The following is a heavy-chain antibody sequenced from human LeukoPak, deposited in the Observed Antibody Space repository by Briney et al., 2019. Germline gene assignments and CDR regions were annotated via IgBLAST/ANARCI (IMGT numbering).Heavy chain of an antibody. CDR2: MYYSGST. J-gene: IGHJ4*02. V-gene: IGHV4-39*01. CDR1: GGSISGSYY. CDR3: ARQYYYNRAISSKLDY. Sequence: PSETLSLTCTVSGGSISGSYYWGWIRQPPGEGLEWIGSMYYSGSTYYNPSLKSRVTISVDTSKNQFSLKLSSVTAADTAVYYCARQYYYNRAISSKLDYWRQGTLVTVSS. D-gene: IGHD3-22*01.